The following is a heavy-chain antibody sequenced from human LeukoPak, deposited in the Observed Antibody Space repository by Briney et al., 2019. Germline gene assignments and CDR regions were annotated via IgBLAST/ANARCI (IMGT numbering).Heavy chain of an antibody. V-gene: IGHV3-48*03. CDR1: GFTFSSYE. CDR3: ARHPRGRYSYGDY. D-gene: IGHD5-18*01. J-gene: IGHJ4*02. CDR2: ISSGGSTT. Sequence: HPGGSLRLSCAASGFTFSSYEMNWVRQAPGKGLEWVSFISSGGSTTYYADSVKGRFTISRDNAKNSLYLQMNSLRAEDTAVYYCARHPRGRYSYGDYWGQGTLVTVSS.